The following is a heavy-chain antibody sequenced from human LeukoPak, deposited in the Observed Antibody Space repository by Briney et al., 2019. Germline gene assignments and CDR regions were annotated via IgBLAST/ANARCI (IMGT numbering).Heavy chain of an antibody. CDR3: ARDPRITMVRGVDWSWFDP. J-gene: IGHJ5*02. CDR1: GYTFTGYY. V-gene: IGHV1-2*06. CDR2: INPNSGGT. D-gene: IGHD3-10*01. Sequence: ASVKVSCKASGYTFTGYYMHWVRQAPGQGLEWMGRINPNSGGTNYAQKFQGRVTMTRDTSTSTVYMELSSLRSEDTAVYYCARDPRITMVRGVDWSWFDPWGQGTLVTVSS.